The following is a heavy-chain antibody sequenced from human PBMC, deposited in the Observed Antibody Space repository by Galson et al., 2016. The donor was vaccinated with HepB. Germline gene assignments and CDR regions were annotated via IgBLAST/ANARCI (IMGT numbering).Heavy chain of an antibody. CDR1: GFTFDDYT. Sequence: SLRLSCAASGFTFDDYTMHWVRQVPGKGLEWVSGISWNGGGIRYADSVKGRFTISRDNAKNSLYLQMNSLRDDDTALYFCAKDFFTAGTPIFDYWGQGTPVTVSS. CDR3: AKDFFTAGTPIFDY. V-gene: IGHV3-9*01. CDR2: ISWNGGGI. D-gene: IGHD6-19*01. J-gene: IGHJ4*02.